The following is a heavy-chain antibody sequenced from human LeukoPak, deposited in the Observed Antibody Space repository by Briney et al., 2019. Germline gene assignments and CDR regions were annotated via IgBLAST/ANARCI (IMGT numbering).Heavy chain of an antibody. V-gene: IGHV1-46*01. Sequence: ASVKVSCKASGYTFTSYAMNWVRQAPGQGLEWMGIINPSGGSTSYAQKFQGRVTMTRDTSTSTVYMELSSLRSEDTAVYYCASRGTGYSSSWYVWNYWGQGTLVTVSS. D-gene: IGHD6-13*01. CDR2: INPSGGST. CDR1: GYTFTSYA. CDR3: ASRGTGYSSSWYVWNY. J-gene: IGHJ4*02.